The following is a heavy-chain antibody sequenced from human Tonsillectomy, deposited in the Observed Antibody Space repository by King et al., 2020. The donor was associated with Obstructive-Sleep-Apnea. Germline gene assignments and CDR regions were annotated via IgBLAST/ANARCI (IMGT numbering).Heavy chain of an antibody. CDR3: ARGRGDCYCYFDY. J-gene: IGHJ4*02. CDR2: CIPSLGIA. CDR1: GGTFSSYA. V-gene: IGHV1-69*04. D-gene: IGHD2-21*02. Sequence: QLVQSGAEVKKPGSSVKVSCKASGGTFSSYAISWVRQAPGQGLEWRGGCIPSLGIANYGQKFQGRVTITADKSTSEAYTELSSLRSEDTAVYYCARGRGDCYCYFDYWGQGTLVTVSS.